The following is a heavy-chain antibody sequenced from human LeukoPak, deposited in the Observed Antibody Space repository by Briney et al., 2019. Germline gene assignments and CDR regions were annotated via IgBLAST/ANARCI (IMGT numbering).Heavy chain of an antibody. CDR3: ARDQFGDYFRGADY. Sequence: GGSLRLSCAASGFTFSSHAMTWVRQAPGRGLEWVSAIRGDGATIFYADSVKGRTTVSRDNSKNTLYLQMNSLRAEDTAVYYCARDQFGDYFRGADYWGQGTLVTVSS. CDR2: IRGDGATI. V-gene: IGHV3-23*01. CDR1: GFTFSSHA. J-gene: IGHJ4*02. D-gene: IGHD3-22*01.